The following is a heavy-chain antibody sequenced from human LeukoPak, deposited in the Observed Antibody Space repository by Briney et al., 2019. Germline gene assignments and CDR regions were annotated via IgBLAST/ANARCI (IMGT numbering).Heavy chain of an antibody. D-gene: IGHD2-15*01. CDR1: GFTFNSYA. Sequence: GGSLRLSCAASGFTFNSYAITWVRHAPAKGLEWVSSITGGGDTPYYADSVRGRFTISRDNSKNTLSLQINSLRAEDTAVYYCSKERSEVVVAATIYWGQGALVTVCS. CDR2: ITGGGDTP. CDR3: SKERSEVVVAATIY. J-gene: IGHJ4*02. V-gene: IGHV3-23*01.